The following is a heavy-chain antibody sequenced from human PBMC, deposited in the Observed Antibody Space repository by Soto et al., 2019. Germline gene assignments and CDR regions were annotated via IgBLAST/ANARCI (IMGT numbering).Heavy chain of an antibody. V-gene: IGHV4-30-4*01. CDR3: ARVAIACPSSSCYNHYYYSLDV. CDR2: IYYRGST. D-gene: IGHD2-2*02. CDR1: GGSISSDNFF. Sequence: NPSETLSLTCTVSGGSISSDNFFWSWIRQPPGEGLEWIGYIYYRGSTYYNPSLESRLTLLVDTSKNQFSLKLRSVTAADTAVYYCARVAIACPSSSCYNHYYYSLDVWRQGTTVTVPS. J-gene: IGHJ6*02.